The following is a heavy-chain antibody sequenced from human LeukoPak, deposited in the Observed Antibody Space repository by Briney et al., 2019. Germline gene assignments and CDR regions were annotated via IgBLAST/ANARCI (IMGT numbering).Heavy chain of an antibody. J-gene: IGHJ4*02. D-gene: IGHD3-22*01. CDR3: VKALSYESSGHVLEY. CDR1: GFTFEDYT. Sequence: PGGSLRLSCVASGFTFEDYTMHWVRQAPGKTLEWVSLISWDGTTYYTDSVKGRFTISRDNSKNSLYLQIDSLRSDDTAFYYCVKALSYESSGHVLEYWGQGTLVTVSS. V-gene: IGHV3-43*01. CDR2: ISWDGTT.